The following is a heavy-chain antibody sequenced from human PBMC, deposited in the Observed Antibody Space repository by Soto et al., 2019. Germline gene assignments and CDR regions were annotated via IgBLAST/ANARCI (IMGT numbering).Heavy chain of an antibody. D-gene: IGHD6-19*01. CDR1: GYTFTGYY. J-gene: IGHJ4*02. CDR3: ARDRIPGIAVAGTASFDY. Sequence: GASVKVSCKASGYTFTGYYMHWVRQAPGQGLEWMGWINPNSGGTNYAQKFQGWVAMTRDTSISTAYMELSRLRSDDTAVYYCARDRIPGIAVAGTASFDYWGQGTLVTVSS. V-gene: IGHV1-2*04. CDR2: INPNSGGT.